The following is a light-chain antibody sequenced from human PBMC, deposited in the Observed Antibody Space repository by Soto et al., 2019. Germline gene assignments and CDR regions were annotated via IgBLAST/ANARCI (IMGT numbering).Light chain of an antibody. J-gene: IGKJ5*01. Sequence: IVLTQSPATLSLSPGESATLSCRASQSVGSYLAWYQQKPGQAPRLLIYNASNRATGIPARFSGSGSGTDFILTISSLEPEDFAVYYCQQRRNWPPVTFGQGTRLEMK. CDR3: QQRRNWPPVT. CDR1: QSVGSY. V-gene: IGKV3-11*01. CDR2: NAS.